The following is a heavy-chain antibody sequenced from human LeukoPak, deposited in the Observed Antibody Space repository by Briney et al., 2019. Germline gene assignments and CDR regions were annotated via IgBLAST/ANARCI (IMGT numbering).Heavy chain of an antibody. CDR3: ARHVSQQQLNYFDY. V-gene: IGHV4-61*02. Sequence: SQTLSLTCTVSGGSISSGSYYWSWIRQPAGKGLEWIGRIYTSGSTNYNPSLKSRVTISVDTSKNQFSLKLSFVTAADTAVYYCARHVSQQQLNYFDYWGQGTLVTVSS. J-gene: IGHJ4*02. CDR1: GGSISSGSYY. D-gene: IGHD6-13*01. CDR2: IYTSGST.